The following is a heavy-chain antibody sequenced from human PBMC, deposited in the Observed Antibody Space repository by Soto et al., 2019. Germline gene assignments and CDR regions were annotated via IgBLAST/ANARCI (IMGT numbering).Heavy chain of an antibody. CDR3: AKVKDQYRSSSYFDY. Sequence: EVQLLESGGGLVQPGGSLRLSCAASGFTFSSYAMSWVRQAPGKGLEWVSAISSSGGSTYYADSVKGRFTISRDNSKNTLYLQMNSLRAEDTAVYYCAKVKDQYRSSSYFDYWGQGTLVTVSS. CDR1: GFTFSSYA. V-gene: IGHV3-23*01. D-gene: IGHD1-26*01. CDR2: ISSSGGST. J-gene: IGHJ4*02.